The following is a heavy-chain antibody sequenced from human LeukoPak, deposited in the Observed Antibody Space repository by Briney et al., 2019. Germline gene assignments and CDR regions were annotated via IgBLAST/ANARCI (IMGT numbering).Heavy chain of an antibody. CDR3: ASGVSSSSVSSSYFDY. J-gene: IGHJ4*02. V-gene: IGHV4-34*01. CDR1: GGSLSGYY. D-gene: IGHD6-6*01. Sequence: SETLSLTCAVYGGSLSGYYWSWIRQPPGKGLEWIGEINHSGSTNYNPSLKSRVTISVDTSKNQFSLKLSSVTAADTAVYYCASGVSSSSVSSSYFDYWGQGTLVTVSS. CDR2: INHSGST.